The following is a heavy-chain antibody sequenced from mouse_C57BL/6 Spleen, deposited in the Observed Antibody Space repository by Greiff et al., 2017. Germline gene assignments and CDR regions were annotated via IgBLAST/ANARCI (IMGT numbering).Heavy chain of an antibody. Sequence: QVQLQQPGAELVRPGSSVKLSCKASGYTFTSYWMDWVKQRPGQGLEWIGNIYPSDSETHYNQKFKDKATLTVDKSSSTAYMQLSSLTSEDSAVYYCARGVYDGSWFAYWGQGTLVTVSA. CDR2: IYPSDSET. CDR3: ARGVYDGSWFAY. D-gene: IGHD2-3*01. V-gene: IGHV1-61*01. J-gene: IGHJ3*01. CDR1: GYTFTSYW.